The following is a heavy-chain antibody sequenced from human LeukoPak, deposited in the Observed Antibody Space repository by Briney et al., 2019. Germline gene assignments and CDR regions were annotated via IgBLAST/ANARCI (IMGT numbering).Heavy chain of an antibody. CDR3: ANRGATYY. CDR2: ISGSGAKT. J-gene: IGHJ4*02. CDR1: GFTFSTYA. V-gene: IGHV3-23*01. D-gene: IGHD1-26*01. Sequence: PGGSLRLSCAASGFTFSTYAMSWVRQAPGKGLEWVAGISGSGAKTHYADSVKGRFTISRDNSKNTLFVQMNSLRSDDTAVYYCANRGATYYWGQGTLVTVSS.